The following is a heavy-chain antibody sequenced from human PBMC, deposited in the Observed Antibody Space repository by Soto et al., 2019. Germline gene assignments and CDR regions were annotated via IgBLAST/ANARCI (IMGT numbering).Heavy chain of an antibody. CDR1: GGSISSYY. D-gene: IGHD2-15*01. CDR3: ARIHCSGGSCYGED. Sequence: SETLSLTCTVSGGSISSYYWSWIRQPPGRGLEWIGYIYYSGSTNYNPSLKSRVTISVDTSKNQFSLKLSSVTAADTAVYYCARIHCSGGSCYGEDWGQGTLVTVSS. V-gene: IGHV4-59*08. CDR2: IYYSGST. J-gene: IGHJ4*02.